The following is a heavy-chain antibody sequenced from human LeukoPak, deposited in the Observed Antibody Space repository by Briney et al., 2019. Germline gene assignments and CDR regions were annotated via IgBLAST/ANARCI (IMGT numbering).Heavy chain of an antibody. V-gene: IGHV1-8*01. CDR3: ARAGTTWNAFDI. CDR2: MNPNSGNT. Sequence: ASVKVSCKASGYTFTSYDINWVRQATGQGLEWMGWMNPNSGNTGYAQKFQGRVTMTRNTSISTAYMELSSLRSEDTAVYYCARAGTTWNAFDIWGQGTMVTVSS. CDR1: GYTFTSYD. J-gene: IGHJ3*02. D-gene: IGHD1-1*01.